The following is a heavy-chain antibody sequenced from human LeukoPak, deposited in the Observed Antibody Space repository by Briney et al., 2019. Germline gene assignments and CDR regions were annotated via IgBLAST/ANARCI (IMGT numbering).Heavy chain of an antibody. D-gene: IGHD6-13*01. J-gene: IGHJ3*02. CDR3: ATDCRSWSSSCLDAFDI. Sequence: GASVKVSCKASGGTFSSYAISWVRQAPGQGLEWMGRIIPILGIANYAQKFQGRVTMTEDTSTDTAYMELSSLRSEDTAVYYCATDCRSWSSSCLDAFDIWGQGTMVTVSS. CDR2: IIPILGIA. CDR1: GGTFSSYA. V-gene: IGHV1-69*04.